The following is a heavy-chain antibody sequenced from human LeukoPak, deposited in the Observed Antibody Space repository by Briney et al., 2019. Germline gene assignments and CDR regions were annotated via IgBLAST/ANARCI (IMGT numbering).Heavy chain of an antibody. D-gene: IGHD6-19*01. Sequence: PSETLSLTCTVSGGSISSYYWSWIRQPPGKGLEWIGYMYYSGSTNYNPSLKSRVTISVDTSKDQFSLKLTSVTAADTAVYYCAGGYYSSGWPNWFDPWGQGTLVTVSS. CDR3: AGGYYSSGWPNWFDP. CDR1: GGSISSYY. J-gene: IGHJ5*02. CDR2: MYYSGST. V-gene: IGHV4-59*01.